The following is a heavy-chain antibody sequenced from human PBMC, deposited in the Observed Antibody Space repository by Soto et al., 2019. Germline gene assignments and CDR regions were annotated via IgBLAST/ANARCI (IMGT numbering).Heavy chain of an antibody. Sequence: SETLSLTCTVSGGSISSSSYYWGWIRQPPGKGLEWIGSIYYSGSTYYNPSLKSRVTISVDTSKNQFSLKLSSVTAADTAVYYCASANYDFWLVFDYWGQGTLVTVSS. D-gene: IGHD3-3*01. V-gene: IGHV4-39*01. CDR3: ASANYDFWLVFDY. J-gene: IGHJ4*02. CDR1: GGSISSSSYY. CDR2: IYYSGST.